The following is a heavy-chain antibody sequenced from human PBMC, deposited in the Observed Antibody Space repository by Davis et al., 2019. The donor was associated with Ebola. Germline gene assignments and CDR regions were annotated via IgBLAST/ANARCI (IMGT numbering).Heavy chain of an antibody. CDR3: ARDLGRYDDH. D-gene: IGHD1-26*01. Sequence: AASVKVSCKASGGTFSTYDINWVRQAPGQGLEWMGRIIPMVGTATYAQKFQSRVTITADKSTSTAYMEMSGLRSEDTAVHYCARDLGRYDDHWGQGTLVTVSS. V-gene: IGHV1-69*04. CDR1: GGTFSTYD. CDR2: IIPMVGTA. J-gene: IGHJ4*02.